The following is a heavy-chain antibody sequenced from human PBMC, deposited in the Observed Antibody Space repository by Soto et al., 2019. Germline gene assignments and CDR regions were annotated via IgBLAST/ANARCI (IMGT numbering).Heavy chain of an antibody. CDR1: GGSFSGYY. Sequence: SETLSLTCAVYGGSFSGYYWSWIRQPPGKGLEWIGEINHSGSTNYNPSLKSRVSISVDTSKNQFSLKLSSVTAADTAVYYCARLGYSSSWKLLSYYYYGMDVWGQGPTVTVSS. V-gene: IGHV4-34*01. CDR2: INHSGST. CDR3: ARLGYSSSWKLLSYYYYGMDV. J-gene: IGHJ6*02. D-gene: IGHD6-13*01.